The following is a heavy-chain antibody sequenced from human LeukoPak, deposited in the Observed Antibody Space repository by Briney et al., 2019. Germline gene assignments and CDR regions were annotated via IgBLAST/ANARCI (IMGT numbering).Heavy chain of an antibody. CDR1: GGSISSYY. D-gene: IGHD5-24*01. J-gene: IGHJ4*02. V-gene: IGHV4-59*01. Sequence: PSETLSLTCTVSGGSISSYYWSWIRQPPGKGLEWIGYIYYSGSTNYNPSLMSRVTISVDTSKDQFSLKLSSVAAADTAVYYCARGYGYNPYYFDYWGQGTLVTVSS. CDR3: ARGYGYNPYYFDY. CDR2: IYYSGST.